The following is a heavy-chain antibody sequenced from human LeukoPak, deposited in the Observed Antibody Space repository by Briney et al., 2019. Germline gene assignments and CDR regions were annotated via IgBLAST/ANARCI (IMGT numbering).Heavy chain of an antibody. J-gene: IGHJ6*02. V-gene: IGHV3-7*01. CDR3: ARIESSGWLYYYYGMDV. CDR1: GFTFSSYW. CDR2: IKQDGSEK. D-gene: IGHD6-19*01. Sequence: RGSLRLSCAASGFTFSSYWMSWVRQAPGKGLEWVANIKQDGSEKYYVDSVKGRFTISRDNAKNSLYLQMNSLRAEDTAVYYCARIESSGWLYYYYGMDVWGQGTTVTASS.